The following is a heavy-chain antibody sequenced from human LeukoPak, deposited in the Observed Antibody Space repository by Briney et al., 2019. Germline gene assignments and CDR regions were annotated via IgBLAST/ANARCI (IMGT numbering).Heavy chain of an antibody. CDR1: GFTFSDYY. V-gene: IGHV3-49*04. D-gene: IGHD3-10*01. J-gene: IGHJ6*03. CDR2: IRSRAYGSTT. Sequence: PGGSLRLSCAASGFTFSDYYMSWVRQAPGKGLEWVGFIRSRAYGSTTEYAASVKGRFTISRDDSKSIAYLQMNSLKTEHTAVYYCSRADYYGSGSPISLDVWGKGTTVPVS. CDR3: SRADYYGSGSPISLDV.